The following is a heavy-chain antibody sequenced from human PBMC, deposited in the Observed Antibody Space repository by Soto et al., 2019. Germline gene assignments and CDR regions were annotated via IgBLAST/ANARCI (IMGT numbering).Heavy chain of an antibody. D-gene: IGHD3-22*01. V-gene: IGHV3-48*02. CDR2: ISSSSSTI. Sequence: EVQLVESGGGLVQPGGSLRLSCAASGFTFSSYSMNWVRQAPGKGLEWVSYISSSSSTIYYADSVKGRFTISRDNAKNSLYLQMNSLRDEDTAVYYCARDGVGDTMIVVVINYFDYWGQGTLVTVSS. CDR3: ARDGVGDTMIVVVINYFDY. J-gene: IGHJ4*02. CDR1: GFTFSSYS.